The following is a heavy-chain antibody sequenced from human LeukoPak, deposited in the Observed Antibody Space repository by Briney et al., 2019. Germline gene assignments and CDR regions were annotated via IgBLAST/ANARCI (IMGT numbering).Heavy chain of an antibody. CDR1: GGSFSDYY. CDR2: INHSGTS. V-gene: IGHV4-34*01. CDR3: ARGPYKYDGSGAFDI. D-gene: IGHD3-22*01. Sequence: SETLSLTCGVYGGSFSDYYWSWIRQPPGKGLEWIGEINHSGTSNYNPSLKSRVTISIDTSKNQFSLKLTSVTAADTAVYYCARGPYKYDGSGAFDIWGQGTMVTVSS. J-gene: IGHJ3*02.